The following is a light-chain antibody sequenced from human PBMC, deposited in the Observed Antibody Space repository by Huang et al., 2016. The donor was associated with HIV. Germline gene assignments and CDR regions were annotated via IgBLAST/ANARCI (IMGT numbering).Light chain of an antibody. CDR2: GAS. Sequence: DIQMTQSPSSVSASVGDRVTLTCRAGQDISSWLAWYQLKPGKAPRLLISGASNLRGGVPPRFSGSGSGTNFILTITSLQPEDSATYYCQQAHGFPYTFGQGTKLEIK. J-gene: IGKJ2*01. CDR3: QQAHGFPYT. CDR1: QDISSW. V-gene: IGKV1-12*01.